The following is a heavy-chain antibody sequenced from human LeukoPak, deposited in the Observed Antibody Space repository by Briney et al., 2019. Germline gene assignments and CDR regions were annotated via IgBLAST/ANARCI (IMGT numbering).Heavy chain of an antibody. D-gene: IGHD1-26*01. CDR3: ARGEPIVGATTSFDY. Sequence: ASGKVSCKAPGGTFTSYAISWVRQAPGQGLEWMGGIIPIFGTGNYAQKFQGRGTITTDESTSTDYMELSSLRSEDTAVYYCARGEPIVGATTSFDYWGQGTLVTVSS. CDR2: IIPIFGTG. CDR1: GGTFTSYA. J-gene: IGHJ4*02. V-gene: IGHV1-69*05.